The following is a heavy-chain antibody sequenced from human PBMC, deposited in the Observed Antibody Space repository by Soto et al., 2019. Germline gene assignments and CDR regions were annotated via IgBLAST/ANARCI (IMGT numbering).Heavy chain of an antibody. V-gene: IGHV5-51*01. CDR2: IYPGDSDT. CDR3: ARRGRDLDQLLGCWDY. Sequence: PGESLKISCKGSGYSFTSYWIGWVRQMPGKGLEWMGIIYPGDSDTRYSPSFQGQVTISADKSISTAYLQWSSLKASDTAMYYCARRGRDLDQLLGCWDYWGQGTLVTVSS. CDR1: GYSFTSYW. J-gene: IGHJ4*02. D-gene: IGHD2-2*01.